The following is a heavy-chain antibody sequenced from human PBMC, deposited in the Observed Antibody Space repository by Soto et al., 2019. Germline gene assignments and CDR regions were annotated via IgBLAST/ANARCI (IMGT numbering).Heavy chain of an antibody. V-gene: IGHV4-59*01. J-gene: IGHJ6*02. CDR3: ARDSTLYCSGGSCLYYYGMDV. CDR2: IYYSGST. Sequence: TSETLSLTCTVSGGSISSYYWSWIRQPPGKGLEWIGYIYYSGSTNYNPSLKSRVTISVDTSKNQFSLKLSSVTAADTAVYYCARDSTLYCSGGSCLYYYGMDVWGQGTTVTVSS. CDR1: GGSISSYY. D-gene: IGHD2-15*01.